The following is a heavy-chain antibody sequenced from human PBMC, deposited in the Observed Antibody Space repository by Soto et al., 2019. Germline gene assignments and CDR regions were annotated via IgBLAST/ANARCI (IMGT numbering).Heavy chain of an antibody. D-gene: IGHD5-12*01. CDR1: GFTFSNYG. Sequence: GGSLRLSCAASGFTFSNYGVHWVRQAPGKGLEWVADIWYDGSNKYYADSVKGRFTISRDNSKNTLYLQMSSLSADDTAVYYCVKSRGGNNFDFFDWGQGALVTVSS. CDR3: VKSRGGNNFDFFD. J-gene: IGHJ4*02. CDR2: IWYDGSNK. V-gene: IGHV3-30*02.